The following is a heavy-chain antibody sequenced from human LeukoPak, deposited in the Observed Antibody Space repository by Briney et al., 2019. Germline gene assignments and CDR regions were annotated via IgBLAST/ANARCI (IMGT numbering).Heavy chain of an antibody. CDR3: ARGVGYCSGTSCXNWFDP. CDR2: IYYSGST. D-gene: IGHD2-2*01. J-gene: IGHJ5*02. V-gene: IGHV4-59*12. Sequence: SETLSLTCTGSGCSSSSYYWSWLRQPPGKGREWIGYIYYSGSTNYNPSLKSRVTISVDTSKNQFSLKLSSVTAADTAVYYCARGVGYCSGTSCXNWFDPWGQGPLVTVSS. CDR1: GCSSSSYY.